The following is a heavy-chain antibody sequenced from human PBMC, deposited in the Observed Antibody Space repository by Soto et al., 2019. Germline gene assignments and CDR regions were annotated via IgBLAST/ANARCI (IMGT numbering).Heavy chain of an antibody. J-gene: IGHJ3*02. Sequence: GGSLRLSCAASGFTFSSYWMSWVRQAPGKGLEWVANIKQDGSEKYYVDSVKGRFTISRDNAKNSLYLQMNSLRAEGTAVYYCARDNDLGDTAMVMTAFDIWGQGTMVTVSS. V-gene: IGHV3-7*01. D-gene: IGHD5-18*01. CDR3: ARDNDLGDTAMVMTAFDI. CDR1: GFTFSSYW. CDR2: IKQDGSEK.